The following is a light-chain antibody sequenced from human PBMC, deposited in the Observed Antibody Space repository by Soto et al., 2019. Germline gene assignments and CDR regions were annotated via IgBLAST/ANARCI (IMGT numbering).Light chain of an antibody. CDR2: YVN. J-gene: IGLJ1*01. CDR1: GSDIGAYNY. CDR3: SSYTGSTSLP. V-gene: IGLV2-8*01. Sequence: QSVLTQPPSASGSPGQSVTISCTGTGSDIGAYNYVSWYQHHPDRAPKLIIYYVNERPSGVPDRFSGSKSGNTASLTVSGLKAVDGADYYCSSYTGSTSLPFGTWTKVTV.